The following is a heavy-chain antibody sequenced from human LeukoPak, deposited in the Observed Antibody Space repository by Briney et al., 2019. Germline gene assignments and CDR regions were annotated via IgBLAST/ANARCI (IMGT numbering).Heavy chain of an antibody. CDR2: ISSSSSYI. CDR3: ARTPAVATPREGYYYYYMDV. J-gene: IGHJ6*03. D-gene: IGHD2-15*01. Sequence: PSETLSLTCTVSGGSISSSSYYWGWIRQPPGKGLEWVSSISSSSSYIYYADSVKGRFTISRDNAKNSLYLQMNSLRAEDTAVYYCARTPAVATPREGYYYYYMDVWGKGTTVTVSS. V-gene: IGHV3-21*01. CDR1: GGSISSSS.